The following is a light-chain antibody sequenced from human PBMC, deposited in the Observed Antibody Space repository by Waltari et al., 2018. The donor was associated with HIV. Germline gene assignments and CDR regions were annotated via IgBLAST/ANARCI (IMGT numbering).Light chain of an antibody. CDR3: AAWDNSLSAWV. V-gene: IGLV1-47*01. J-gene: IGLJ3*02. CDR1: SSNIGSNY. Sequence: QSVLTQPPSASGTPGQRVSISCSGSSSNIGSNYVYWYQQPPGTAPKLLMYRNDERPSGVPDRFSGSKSGTSASLARSGLRSEDEADYYCAAWDNSLSAWVFGGGTKLTVL. CDR2: RND.